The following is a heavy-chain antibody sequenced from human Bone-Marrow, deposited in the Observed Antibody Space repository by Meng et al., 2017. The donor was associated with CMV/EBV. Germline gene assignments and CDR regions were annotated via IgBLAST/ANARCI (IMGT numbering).Heavy chain of an antibody. CDR1: GFTFGDYS. D-gene: IGHD6-13*01. J-gene: IGHJ6*02. CDR2: ISSSSSYI. CDR3: ARDSDYSSYYYGMDV. Sequence: GGSLRLSCSASGFTFGDYSVTWVRQAPGKGLEWVSSISSSSSYIYYADSVKGRFTISRDNAKNSLYLQMNSLRAEDTAVYYCARDSDYSSYYYGMDVWGQETTVTVSS. V-gene: IGHV3-21*01.